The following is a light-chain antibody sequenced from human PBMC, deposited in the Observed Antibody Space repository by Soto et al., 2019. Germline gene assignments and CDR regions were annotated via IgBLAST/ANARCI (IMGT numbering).Light chain of an antibody. Sequence: EIILTQSPDTLSLSPGERATLSCRASQTVSSNYLAWCQLRPGQAPRLLIYGASTRAAGIPDRFSGSGSGTDFTLTITRLEPEDSAVYFCQQYTGPPTTFGQGTRLEIK. CDR1: QTVSSNY. CDR2: GAS. CDR3: QQYTGPPTT. J-gene: IGKJ5*01. V-gene: IGKV3-20*01.